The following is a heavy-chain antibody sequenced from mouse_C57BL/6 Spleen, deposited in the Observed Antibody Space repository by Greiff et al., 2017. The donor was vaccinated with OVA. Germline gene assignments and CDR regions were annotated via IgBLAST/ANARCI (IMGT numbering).Heavy chain of an antibody. V-gene: IGHV5-6*01. CDR1: GFTFSSYG. J-gene: IGHJ3*01. Sequence: EVMLVESGGDLVKPGGSLKLSCAASGFTFSSYGMSWVRQTPDKRLEWVATISSGGSYTYYPDSVKGRFTISRDNAKNTLYLQMSSLKSEDTAMYYCARQGDYDGAYWGQGTLVTVSA. D-gene: IGHD2-4*01. CDR2: ISSGGSYT. CDR3: ARQGDYDGAY.